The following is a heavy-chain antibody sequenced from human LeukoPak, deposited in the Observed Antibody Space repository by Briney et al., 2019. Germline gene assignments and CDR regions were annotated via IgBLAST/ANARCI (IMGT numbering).Heavy chain of an antibody. D-gene: IGHD6-19*01. CDR1: GYSFTSYW. CDR2: IYPGDSDT. CDR3: ARSTGASQWLVGFDY. Sequence: PGESLKISCKGSGYSFTSYWIGWVRPMPGKGLEWMGIIYPGDSDTRYSPSFQGQVTISADKSISTAYLQWSSLKASDTAMYYCARSTGASQWLVGFDYWGQGTLVTVSS. V-gene: IGHV5-51*01. J-gene: IGHJ4*02.